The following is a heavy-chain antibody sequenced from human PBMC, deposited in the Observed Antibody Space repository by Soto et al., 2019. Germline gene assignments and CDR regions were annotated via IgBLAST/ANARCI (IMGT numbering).Heavy chain of an antibody. CDR1: GFTLSSYG. Sequence: PGGSLRLSCAASGFTLSSYGMHWVRQAPGKGLEWVAVISYDGSNKYYADSVKGRFTISRDNSKNTLYLQMNSLRAEDTAVYYCAKDQYAYYYDSSGYYPDYWGQGTLVTVSS. V-gene: IGHV3-30*18. D-gene: IGHD3-22*01. CDR2: ISYDGSNK. CDR3: AKDQYAYYYDSSGYYPDY. J-gene: IGHJ4*02.